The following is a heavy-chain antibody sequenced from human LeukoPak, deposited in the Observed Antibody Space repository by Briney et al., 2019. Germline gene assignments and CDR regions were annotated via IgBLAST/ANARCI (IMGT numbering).Heavy chain of an antibody. V-gene: IGHV4-38-2*02. CDR2: IYYSGST. CDR1: GYSISSGYY. CDR3: ARHMGQWLNKYYFDY. D-gene: IGHD6-19*01. J-gene: IGHJ4*02. Sequence: KSSETLSLTCTVSGYSISSGYYWGWIRQPPGKGLEWIGSIYYSGSTYYNPSLKSRVTISVDTSKNQFSLKLSSVTAADTAVYYCARHMGQWLNKYYFDYWGQGTLVTVSS.